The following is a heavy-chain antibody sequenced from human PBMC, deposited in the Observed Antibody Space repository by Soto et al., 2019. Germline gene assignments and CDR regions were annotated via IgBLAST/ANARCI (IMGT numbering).Heavy chain of an antibody. CDR2: ISGSGGST. D-gene: IGHD3-10*01. Sequence: EVQLLESGGDLVQPGGSLRLSCAASGFTFSSYAMSWVRQAPGKGLEWVSAISGSGGSTYYADSVKGRFTISRDNSKNTLYLQMNSLRAEDTAVYYCAKGRVWFGAGMDVWGQGTTVTVSS. J-gene: IGHJ6*02. V-gene: IGHV3-23*01. CDR1: GFTFSSYA. CDR3: AKGRVWFGAGMDV.